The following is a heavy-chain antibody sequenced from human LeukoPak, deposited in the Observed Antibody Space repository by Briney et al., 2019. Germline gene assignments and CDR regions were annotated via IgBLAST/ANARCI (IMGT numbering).Heavy chain of an antibody. J-gene: IGHJ6*02. CDR2: INPNSGGT. V-gene: IGHV1-2*02. Sequence: ASVKVSCKASGYNFIGYYMHLVRQAPGQGLEWMGWINPNSGGTNYAQKFQGRVTMTRATSINTAYMELSGLTSDDTAIYYCARDLRPPYLYGMNVWGQGTTVTVSS. CDR3: ARDLRPPYLYGMNV. D-gene: IGHD6-6*01. CDR1: GYNFIGYY.